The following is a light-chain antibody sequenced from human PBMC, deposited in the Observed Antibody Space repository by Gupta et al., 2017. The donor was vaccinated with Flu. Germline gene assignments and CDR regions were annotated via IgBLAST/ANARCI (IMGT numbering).Light chain of an antibody. CDR3: HQYNNWPPLT. CDR2: GAS. Sequence: EVVMTQSPATLSVSPGESATLSCRASQSVKTNLAWYQQKPGQAPRLLIYGASTRATGIPARFSGTGSGTEFTLTVSSRQSEDFAVYYCHQYNNWPPLTFGGGTKVEIK. CDR1: QSVKTN. J-gene: IGKJ4*01. V-gene: IGKV3-15*01.